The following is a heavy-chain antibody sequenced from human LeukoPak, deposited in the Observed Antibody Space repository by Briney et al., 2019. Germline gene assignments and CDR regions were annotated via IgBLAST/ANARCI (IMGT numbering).Heavy chain of an antibody. Sequence: TSETLSLTCAVYGGSFSGYYWSWIRQPPGKGLEWIGYIYYSGSTNYNPSLKSRVTISVDTSKNQFSLKLSSVTAADTAVYYCARDRGSGSGYYYGMDVWGQGTTVTVSS. CDR1: GGSFSGYY. V-gene: IGHV4-59*01. J-gene: IGHJ6*02. D-gene: IGHD3-10*01. CDR3: ARDRGSGSGYYYGMDV. CDR2: IYYSGST.